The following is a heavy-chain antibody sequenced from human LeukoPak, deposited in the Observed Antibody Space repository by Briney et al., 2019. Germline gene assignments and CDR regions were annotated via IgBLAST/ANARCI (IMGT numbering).Heavy chain of an antibody. V-gene: IGHV3-30*02. CDR2: IRYDGSNK. Sequence: GGSLRLSCAASGFTFSSYGMHWVRQAPGKGLEWVAFIRYDGSNKYYADSVKGRFTISRDNSKNTLYLQMNSLRAEDTAVYYCAKDYMKTSYSSSWYIPQYYYYYYMDVWGKGTTVTISS. CDR3: AKDYMKTSYSSSWYIPQYYYYYYMDV. CDR1: GFTFSSYG. J-gene: IGHJ6*03. D-gene: IGHD6-13*01.